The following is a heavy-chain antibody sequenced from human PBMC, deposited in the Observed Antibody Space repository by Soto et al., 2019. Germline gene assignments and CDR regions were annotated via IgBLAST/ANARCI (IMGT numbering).Heavy chain of an antibody. CDR1: GFTFSSYS. V-gene: IGHV3-48*02. Sequence: GESLKISCAASGFTFSSYSMNWVRQAPGKGLEWVSYISSSSSTIYYADSVKGRFTISRDNAKNSLYLQMNSLRDEDTAVYYCAMRYCSGGSCPFVVWGQGTLVTVSS. CDR2: ISSSSSTI. D-gene: IGHD2-15*01. J-gene: IGHJ4*02. CDR3: AMRYCSGGSCPFVV.